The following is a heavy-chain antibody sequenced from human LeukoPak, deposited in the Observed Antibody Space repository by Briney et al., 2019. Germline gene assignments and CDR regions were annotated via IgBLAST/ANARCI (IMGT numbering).Heavy chain of an antibody. CDR2: ISGSGGST. J-gene: IGHJ4*02. D-gene: IGHD2-2*01. CDR1: GGSISSYY. Sequence: ETLSLTCTVSGGSISSYYWSWIRQPPGKGLEWVSAISGSGGSTYYADSVKGRFTISRDNSKNTLYLQMNSLRAEDTAVYYCAKVAPRYCSSTSCYLPFDYWGQGTLVTVSS. V-gene: IGHV3-23*01. CDR3: AKVAPRYCSSTSCYLPFDY.